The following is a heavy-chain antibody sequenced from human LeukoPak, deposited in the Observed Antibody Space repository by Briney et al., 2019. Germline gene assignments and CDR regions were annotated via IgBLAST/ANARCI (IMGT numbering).Heavy chain of an antibody. CDR2: LSYSGNT. D-gene: IGHD2-2*01. CDR3: ARHCTTTNCYDF. J-gene: IGHJ4*02. V-gene: IGHV4-59*01. Sequence: SETLSLTCTVSGGSISSYYWSWIRQPPGKGLEYIGYLSYSGNTYYNPSLQSRVTISVDTSKNQFSLKVTSVTAADMAVYYCARHCTTTNCYDFWGQGTLVTVSS. CDR1: GGSISSYY.